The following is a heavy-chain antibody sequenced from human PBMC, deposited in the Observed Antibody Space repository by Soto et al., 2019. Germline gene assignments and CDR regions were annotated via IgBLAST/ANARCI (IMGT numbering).Heavy chain of an antibody. V-gene: IGHV3-30*18. D-gene: IGHD6-19*01. CDR2: ISYDGTDK. J-gene: IGHJ5*02. CDR1: GFAFSTYG. Sequence: QVHLVESGGCVVQPGRSLTISCVGSGFAFSTYGMHWVRQAPAKGLEWVALISYDGTDKYYADSVKGRFSISRDNSKQTLSLQMDSLSPEDTAVYYCAKDFGAWSDSWGQGTLVNVSS. CDR3: AKDFGAWSDS.